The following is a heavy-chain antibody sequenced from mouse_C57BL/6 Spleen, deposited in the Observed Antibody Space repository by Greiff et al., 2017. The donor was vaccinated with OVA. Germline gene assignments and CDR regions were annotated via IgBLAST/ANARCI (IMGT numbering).Heavy chain of an antibody. CDR1: GYAFSSYW. Sequence: LQESGAELVKPGASVKISCKASGYAFSSYWMNWVKQRPGKGLEWIGQIYPGDGDTNYNGKFKGKATLTADKSSSTAYMQLSSLTSEDSAVYFCARGGTSWGYAMDYWGQGTSVTVSS. CDR2: IYPGDGDT. CDR3: ARGGTSWGYAMDY. D-gene: IGHD3-3*01. V-gene: IGHV1-80*01. J-gene: IGHJ4*01.